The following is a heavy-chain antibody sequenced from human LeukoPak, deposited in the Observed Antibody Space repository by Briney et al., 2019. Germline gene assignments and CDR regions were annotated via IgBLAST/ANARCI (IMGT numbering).Heavy chain of an antibody. J-gene: IGHJ4*02. CDR2: VWHDGSNR. CDR1: GSTSSSYA. CDR3: ARELFGSGSCPDY. V-gene: IGHV3-33*01. Sequence: GRSLRLSCTAPGSTSSSYAIHWIRQAPGKGLEWVALVWHDGSNRYYADSVKGRFTISRDNSKNTVYLQMNSLRAEDTAVYYCARELFGSGSCPDYWGQGTLVTVSS. D-gene: IGHD3-10*01.